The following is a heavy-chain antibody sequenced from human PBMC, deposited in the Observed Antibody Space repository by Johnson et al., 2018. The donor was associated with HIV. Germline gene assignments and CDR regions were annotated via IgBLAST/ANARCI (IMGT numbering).Heavy chain of an antibody. CDR1: GFTFSSYA. D-gene: IGHD3-10*01. V-gene: IGHV3-30*04. CDR3: ARARLLWFRELWPHDDFDI. J-gene: IGHJ3*02. CDR2: ISYDGSNK. Sequence: QMLLVESGGGVVQPGRSLRLSCAASGFTFSSYAMHWVRQAPGKGLEWVAIISYDGSNKYYANSAEGRFTISRDNSRDTLSLQMNSLRVEDTALYYCARARLLWFRELWPHDDFDIWGQGTKVTVSS.